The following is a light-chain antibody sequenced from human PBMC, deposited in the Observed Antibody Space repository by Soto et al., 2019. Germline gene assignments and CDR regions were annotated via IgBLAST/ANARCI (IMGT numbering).Light chain of an antibody. CDR3: QQYGSSPGST. CDR2: GAS. V-gene: IGKV3-20*01. CDR1: QSVSSSY. Sequence: EIVLTQSPGTLSLSPGERATLSCRASQSVSSSYLAWYQQKPGQAPRLLIYGASSRATGNPDRFSGSGSGTDFTLTISRLETEDFAVYYCQQYGSSPGSTFGQGKRLEIK. J-gene: IGKJ5*01.